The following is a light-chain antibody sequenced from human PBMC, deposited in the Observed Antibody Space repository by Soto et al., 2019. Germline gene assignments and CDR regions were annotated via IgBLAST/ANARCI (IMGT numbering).Light chain of an antibody. CDR1: SSNIGSNT. CDR3: AAWDDSLNGVV. CDR2: TSN. J-gene: IGLJ2*01. V-gene: IGLV1-44*01. Sequence: QLVLTQPPSASGTPGQRVTISCSGSSSNIGSNTGNWYQQLPGTAPKLLIHTSNQRPSGVPDRFSGSKSGTSASLAISGLQSEDEADYYCAAWDDSLNGVVFGGGTKLTVL.